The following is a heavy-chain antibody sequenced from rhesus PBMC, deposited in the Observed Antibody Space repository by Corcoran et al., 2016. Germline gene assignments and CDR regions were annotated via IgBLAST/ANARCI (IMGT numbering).Heavy chain of an antibody. V-gene: IGHV1-180*01. Sequence: QVQLVQSGAAIKQLGASVKLSCKASGYSLTTHYIHWLSRAPEQGLQWIGLIPPYNGNNACSQNVQGRVTISTDTPTSTAYMELISLRSEDTDVYYCTREGYRKTFDYWGQGVLVTVSS. CDR1: GYSLTTHY. CDR2: IPPYNGNN. CDR3: TREGYRKTFDY. J-gene: IGHJ4*01. D-gene: IGHD5-42*01.